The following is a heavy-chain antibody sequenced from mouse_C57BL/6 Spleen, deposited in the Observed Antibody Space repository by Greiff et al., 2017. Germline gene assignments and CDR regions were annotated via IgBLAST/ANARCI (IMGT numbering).Heavy chain of an antibody. V-gene: IGHV1-26*01. CDR2: INPNNGGS. J-gene: IGHJ4*01. D-gene: IGHD6-2*01. Sequence: VQLQQSGPELVKPGASVKISCKASGYTFTDYYMNWVKQSHGKSLEWIGDINPNNGGSSYHQTFKGKATLTVDKSSSTGYMELHSLKSDDSAVYYCAKRSLYARDYWGQGTSVTVSS. CDR1: GYTFTDYY. CDR3: AKRSLYARDY.